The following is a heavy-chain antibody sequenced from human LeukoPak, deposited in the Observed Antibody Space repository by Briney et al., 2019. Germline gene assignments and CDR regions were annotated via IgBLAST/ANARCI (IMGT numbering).Heavy chain of an antibody. D-gene: IGHD5-24*01. J-gene: IGHJ4*02. CDR1: GGTFSSYA. CDR2: IIPIFGTA. Sequence: ASVKVSCKASGGTFSSYAISWVRQAPGQGLEWMGGIIPIFGTANYAQKFQGRVTMTRDTSTSTVYMELSSLRSEDTAVYYCAREFGYKAYEDWGQGTLVTVSS. V-gene: IGHV1-69*05. CDR3: AREFGYKAYED.